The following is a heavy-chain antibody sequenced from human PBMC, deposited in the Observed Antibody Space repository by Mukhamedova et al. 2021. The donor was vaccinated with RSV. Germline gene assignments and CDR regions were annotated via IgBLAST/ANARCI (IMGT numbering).Heavy chain of an antibody. V-gene: IGHV3-23*01. D-gene: IGHD2-15*01. Sequence: AEYMGGRFSISRDNSKNMLYLQMNSLRAGDTAVYYCAKVETPHRLLVYFDSWGQGTLVTVSS. J-gene: IGHJ4*02. CDR3: AKVETPHRLLVYFDS.